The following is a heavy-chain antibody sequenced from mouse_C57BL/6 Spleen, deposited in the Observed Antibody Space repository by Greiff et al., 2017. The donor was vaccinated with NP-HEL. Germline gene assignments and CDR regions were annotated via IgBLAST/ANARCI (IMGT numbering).Heavy chain of an antibody. Sequence: LQQSGGGLVQPGGSMKLSCVASGFTFSNYWMNWVRQSPEKGLEWVAQIRLKSDNYATHYAESVKGRFNISRDDSKSSVYLQMNNLRAEDTGIYYCTTGPSWFAYWGQGTLVTVSA. V-gene: IGHV6-3*01. CDR1: GFTFSNYW. CDR3: TTGPSWFAY. D-gene: IGHD4-1*01. CDR2: IRLKSDNYAT. J-gene: IGHJ3*01.